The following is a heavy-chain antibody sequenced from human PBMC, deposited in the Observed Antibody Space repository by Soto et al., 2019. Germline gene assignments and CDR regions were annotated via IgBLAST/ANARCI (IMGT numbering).Heavy chain of an antibody. CDR3: ARLDSSSWAFDD. CDR1: GFTFSSYW. CDR2: INSDGSDT. D-gene: IGHD6-13*01. Sequence: GGSLRLSCAASGFTFSSYWMNWVRQGPGKGLVWVSRINSDGSDTSYADSVKGRFTISRDNAKNTLYLQMNSLRAEDTAVYYCARLDSSSWAFDDWGQGSLVTVSS. J-gene: IGHJ4*02. V-gene: IGHV3-74*01.